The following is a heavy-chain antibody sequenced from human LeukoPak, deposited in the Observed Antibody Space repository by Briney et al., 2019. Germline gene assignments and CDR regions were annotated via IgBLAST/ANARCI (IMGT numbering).Heavy chain of an antibody. CDR1: GFAVSSNH. CDR2: IFNGGST. Sequence: GGSLRLSCAASGFAVSSNHMNWVRQAPGKGLEWVSVIFNGGSTYYADSVKGRFTISRDNSKNTLYLQMNSLRAEDTAVYYCAKEDRRYSSSSNWFDPWGQGTLVTVSS. CDR3: AKEDRRYSSSSNWFDP. J-gene: IGHJ5*02. D-gene: IGHD6-6*01. V-gene: IGHV3-53*05.